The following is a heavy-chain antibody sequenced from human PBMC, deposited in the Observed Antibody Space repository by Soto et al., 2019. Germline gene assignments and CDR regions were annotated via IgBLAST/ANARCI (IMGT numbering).Heavy chain of an antibody. CDR3: ASTDDCIMITFGGVTYYGMDV. D-gene: IGHD3-16*01. CDR2: IIPIFGTA. CDR1: GGTFSSYA. J-gene: IGHJ6*02. Sequence: QVQLVQSGAEVKKPGSSVKVSCKASGGTFSSYAISWVRQAPGQGLEWMGGIIPIFGTANYAQKFQGRVTITADESTSTAYMELSSLRSEDTAVYYCASTDDCIMITFGGVTYYGMDVWGQGTTVTVSS. V-gene: IGHV1-69*01.